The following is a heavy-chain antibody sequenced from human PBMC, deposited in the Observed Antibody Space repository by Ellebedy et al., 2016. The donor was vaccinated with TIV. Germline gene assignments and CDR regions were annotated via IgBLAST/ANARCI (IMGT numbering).Heavy chain of an antibody. CDR1: GGSISSSHW. V-gene: IGHV4-4*02. CDR2: IYHSGSA. CDR3: ARMPSRGGSSPSI. J-gene: IGHJ4*02. Sequence: MPSETLSLTCGVSGGSISSSHWWNWVRQPPGKGLEWIGEIYHSGSANYNPSLKSRVTILVDKSKNQFSLKMSSVTAADTAVYYCARMPSRGGSSPSIWGQGTLVTVSS. D-gene: IGHD2-15*01.